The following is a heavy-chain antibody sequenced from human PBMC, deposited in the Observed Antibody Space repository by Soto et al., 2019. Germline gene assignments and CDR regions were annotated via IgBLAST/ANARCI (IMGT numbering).Heavy chain of an antibody. Sequence: QVQLVESGGGLVKPGGSLRLSCAASGFTFSDYFLPWIRQAPGKGLEWVSYISSSSSDTNYAASVKGRFTISRDNANNSLFLQMNNLRVDDTAVYYCARDYDFWSGYLSGHFDYWGQGTLVTVSS. CDR2: ISSSSSDT. CDR3: ARDYDFWSGYLSGHFDY. CDR1: GFTFSDYF. D-gene: IGHD3-3*01. V-gene: IGHV3-11*06. J-gene: IGHJ4*02.